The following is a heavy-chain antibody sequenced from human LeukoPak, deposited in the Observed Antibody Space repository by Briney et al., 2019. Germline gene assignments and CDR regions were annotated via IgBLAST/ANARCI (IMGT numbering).Heavy chain of an antibody. CDR1: GFTFSNAW. Sequence: PGGSLRLSCAASGFTFSNAWMSWVRQAPGKGLEWVGRIKSKTDGGTTDYAAPVKGRFTISGDDSKNTLYLQMTSLRTEDTAVYYCAEAAGGSSDYWGQGTLVTVSS. J-gene: IGHJ4*02. CDR2: IKSKTDGGTT. V-gene: IGHV3-15*01. CDR3: AEAAGGSSDY. D-gene: IGHD3-16*01.